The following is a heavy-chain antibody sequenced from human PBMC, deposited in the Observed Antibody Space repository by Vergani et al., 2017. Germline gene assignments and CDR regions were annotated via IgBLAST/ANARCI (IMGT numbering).Heavy chain of an antibody. V-gene: IGHV3-23*01. CDR3: ARDLRLLYNRFDP. CDR2: ISGSGGNT. D-gene: IGHD1-14*01. CDR1: GFSFSSYA. J-gene: IGHJ5*02. Sequence: EVQLLESGGGLVQPGGSLRLSCAASGFSFSSYAMSWVRQAPGKGLEWVSAISGSGGNTYYADSVKGRFTISRDNSKSTMYPQMNSLRDEDTGVYYCARDLRLLYNRFDPWGQGTLVTVSS.